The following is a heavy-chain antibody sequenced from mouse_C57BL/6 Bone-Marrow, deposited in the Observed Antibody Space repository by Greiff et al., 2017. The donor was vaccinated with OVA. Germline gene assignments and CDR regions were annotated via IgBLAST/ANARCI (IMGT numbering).Heavy chain of an antibody. CDR2: IDPSASYT. J-gene: IGHJ2*01. D-gene: IGHD4-1*01. V-gene: IGHV1-59*01. CDR3: ARGGLGLYYFDY. Sequence: QVQLQQPGAELVRPGTSVKLSCKASGYTFTSYWMHWVKQRPGQGLEWIGVIDPSASYTNYNQKFKGKATLTVDTSSSTAYMQLSSLTSEDSAVYYCARGGLGLYYFDYWGQGTTLTVSS. CDR1: GYTFTSYW.